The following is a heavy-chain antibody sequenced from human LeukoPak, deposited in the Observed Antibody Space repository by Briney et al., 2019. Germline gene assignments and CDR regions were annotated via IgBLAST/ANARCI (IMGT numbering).Heavy chain of an antibody. V-gene: IGHV4-59*01. CDR2: IYYSGST. D-gene: IGHD6-19*01. J-gene: IGHJ4*02. CDR1: GGSISGYY. Sequence: SETLSLTCTVSGGSISGYYWSWIRQPPGKGLEWIGYIYYSGSTNYNTSLKSRVTISVDTSKNQFSLKLSSVTAADTAVYYCARETSLAGFASGLGFNYWGQGILVTVSS. CDR3: ARETSLAGFASGLGFNY.